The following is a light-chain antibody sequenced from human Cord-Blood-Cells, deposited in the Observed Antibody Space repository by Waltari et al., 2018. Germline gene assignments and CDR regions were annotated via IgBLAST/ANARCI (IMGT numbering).Light chain of an antibody. Sequence: QSALTQPASVSGSPGQSITISCTGTSSDVGGYNYVSWYQPHPGKAPKLMLYEVRNRPSGVSNRFSGSKSGNTASLTISGLQAEDEADYDCSSYTSSSTYVFGAGTKVTVL. J-gene: IGLJ1*01. CDR3: SSYTSSSTYV. CDR1: SSDVGGYNY. CDR2: EVR. V-gene: IGLV2-14*01.